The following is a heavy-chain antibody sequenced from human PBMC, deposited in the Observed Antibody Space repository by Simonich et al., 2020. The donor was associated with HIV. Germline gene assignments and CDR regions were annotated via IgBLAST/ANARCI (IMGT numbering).Heavy chain of an antibody. D-gene: IGHD6-13*01. V-gene: IGHV4-34*01. CDR2: INHSGST. J-gene: IGHJ1*01. CDR3: ARLTAGGLGEYFQH. Sequence: QVQLQQWGAGLLKPSETLSLTCAVYGGSFSGYYWSWIRQPPGKGLEWIGEINHSGSTNYNPFLKSRVTISVDTSKNQFSQKLSSVTAADTAVYYCARLTAGGLGEYFQHWGQGTLVTVSS. CDR1: GGSFSGYY.